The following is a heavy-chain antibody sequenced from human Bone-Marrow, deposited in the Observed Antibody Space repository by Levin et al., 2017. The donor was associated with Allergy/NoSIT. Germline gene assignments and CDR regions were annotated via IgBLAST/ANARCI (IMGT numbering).Heavy chain of an antibody. J-gene: IGHJ4*02. V-gene: IGHV3-74*01. Sequence: ASVKVSCEASGLTFSGHWIHWVRQAPGKGLVWVSGIHGDGSATYYADSVKGRFTISRDDAKNTVSLQMNNLRGEDTAVYYCATVFDFWGQGNLVTVSS. CDR3: ATVFDF. CDR1: GLTFSGHW. CDR2: IHGDGSAT.